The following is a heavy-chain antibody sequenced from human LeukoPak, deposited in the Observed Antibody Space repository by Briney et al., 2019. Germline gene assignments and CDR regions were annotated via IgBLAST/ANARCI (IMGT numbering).Heavy chain of an antibody. J-gene: IGHJ6*04. Sequence: GGSLRLSCAVSGFPFSKSWMYWVRQAPGKGPEGVANIKSDGSGISYGDSVKGRFIISRDNAMNSLYLQMNSLRVEDTAVYFCAEGNSLDVWGKGTAVTVSS. CDR3: AEGNSLDV. CDR2: IKSDGSGI. CDR1: GFPFSKSW. D-gene: IGHD1/OR15-1a*01. V-gene: IGHV3-7*03.